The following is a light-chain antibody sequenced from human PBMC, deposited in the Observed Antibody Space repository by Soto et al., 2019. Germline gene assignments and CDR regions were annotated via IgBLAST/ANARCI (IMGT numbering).Light chain of an antibody. V-gene: IGLV2-11*01. J-gene: IGLJ3*02. CDR1: GTGVGGYNF. CDR3: CSYAGGYTVV. Sequence: QSALPQPRSVSGSPGQAGTISRSGTGTGVGGYNFVSWYQQCPGRAHQLMIYDVSKRPSGVPDRFSGSKSGNTASQTIAGLQGEGDADYYCCSYAGGYTVVFGGGTQLTLL. CDR2: DVS.